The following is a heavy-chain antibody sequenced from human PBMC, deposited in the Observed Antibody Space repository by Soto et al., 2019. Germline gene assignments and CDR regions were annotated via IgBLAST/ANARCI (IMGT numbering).Heavy chain of an antibody. Sequence: GGSLRLSCAASGFTFSSHWMHWVRQAPGKGLVWVSRINGDGSSTSYADSVKGRFTIFKDKSMNTVYLQVNSLTADDAAVYYCTKDRVPDGIYSFDYWGQGALVTVSS. CDR3: TKDRVPDGIYSFDY. D-gene: IGHD2-15*01. V-gene: IGHV3-74*01. CDR2: INGDGSST. CDR1: GFTFSSHW. J-gene: IGHJ4*02.